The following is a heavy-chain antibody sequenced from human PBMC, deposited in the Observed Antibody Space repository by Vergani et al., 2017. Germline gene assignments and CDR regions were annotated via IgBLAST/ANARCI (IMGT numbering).Heavy chain of an antibody. CDR2: IDRNYGVK. CDR1: GFTFQAFA. V-gene: IGHV3-9*01. J-gene: IGHJ2*01. CDR3: VKDNDYDADGPFDL. Sequence: VEAGGGLVQPGGSLRLSCTASGFTFQAFAFHWVRQVSGRGLEWVSGIDRNYGVKNGNSFEGRFSISRDNAKKAVFLQMNNLRHXDTALYFCVKDNDYDADGPFDLWGRGTLVTVSS. D-gene: IGHD3-16*01.